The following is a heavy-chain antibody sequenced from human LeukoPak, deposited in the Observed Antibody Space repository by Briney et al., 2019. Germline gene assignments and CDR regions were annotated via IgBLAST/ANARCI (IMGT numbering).Heavy chain of an antibody. D-gene: IGHD4-17*01. J-gene: IGHJ4*02. CDR1: GGTFSSYA. V-gene: IGHV1-69*04. CDR3: ATHDGDYEKGENY. CDR2: IIPILGIA. Sequence: SVKVSCKASGGTFSSYAISWVRQAPGQGLECMGRIIPILGIANYAQKFQGRVTITADKSTSTAYMELSSLRSEDTAVYYCATHDGDYEKGENYWGQGTLVTVSS.